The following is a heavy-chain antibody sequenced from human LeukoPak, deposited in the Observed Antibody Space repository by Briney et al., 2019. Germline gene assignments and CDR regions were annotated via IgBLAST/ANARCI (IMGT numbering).Heavy chain of an antibody. CDR2: IWYDGSNK. J-gene: IGHJ4*02. CDR3: AKDPREVGATTGFDY. Sequence: GRSLRLSCAASGFTFSSYGMHWVRQAPGKGLEWVAVIWYDGSNKYYADSVKGRFIISRDNSKNTLYLQMNSLRADDTAVYYCAKDPREVGATTGFDYWGQGNLVTASS. V-gene: IGHV3-33*06. CDR1: GFTFSSYG. D-gene: IGHD1-26*01.